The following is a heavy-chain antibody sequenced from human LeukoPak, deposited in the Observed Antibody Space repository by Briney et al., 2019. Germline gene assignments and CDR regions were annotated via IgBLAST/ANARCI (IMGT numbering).Heavy chain of an antibody. CDR1: GYTFTSYG. CDR3: ARDLRYCSSTSCYRGFDY. J-gene: IGHJ4*02. D-gene: IGHD2-2*02. Sequence: GASVKVSCKASGYTFTSYGISWVRQAPGQGLEWMGWISAYNGNTNYAQKLQGRVTMTTDTSTSTAYMELRSLRSDDTAVYYCARDLRYCSSTSCYRGFDYWGQGTLVTVSS. V-gene: IGHV1-18*01. CDR2: ISAYNGNT.